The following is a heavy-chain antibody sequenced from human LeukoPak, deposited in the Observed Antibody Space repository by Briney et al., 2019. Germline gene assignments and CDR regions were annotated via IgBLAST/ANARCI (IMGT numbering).Heavy chain of an antibody. CDR3: AHLTAEASYYYDY. CDR2: IYWNGDE. V-gene: IGHV2-5*01. Sequence: SGPTLVNPRQALTLTCSFSGFSLSSGAVAVGWIRQPPGKALEWLTHIYWNGDEKYNRFLRSRLTITKDTSKNQVVLTMTNMDPVDTGTYYCAHLTAEASYYYDYWGQGILITVSS. CDR1: GFSLSSGAVA. D-gene: IGHD5-18*01. J-gene: IGHJ4*02.